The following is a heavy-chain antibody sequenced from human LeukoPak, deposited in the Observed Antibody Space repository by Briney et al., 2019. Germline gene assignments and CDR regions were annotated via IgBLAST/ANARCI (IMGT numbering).Heavy chain of an antibody. CDR3: ARGLLSYYYGSGSYFPVYYFDY. D-gene: IGHD3-10*01. J-gene: IGHJ4*02. V-gene: IGHV4-39*07. CDR1: GGSISSGGYY. CDR2: INHSGST. Sequence: SETLSLTCTVSGGSISSGGYYWSWIRQPPGKGLEWIGEINHSGSTNYNPSLKSRVTISVDTSKNQFSLKLSSVTAADTAVYYCARGLLSYYYGSGSYFPVYYFDYWGQGTLVTVSS.